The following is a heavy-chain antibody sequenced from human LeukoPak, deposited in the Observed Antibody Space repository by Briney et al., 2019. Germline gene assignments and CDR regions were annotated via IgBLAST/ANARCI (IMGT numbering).Heavy chain of an antibody. CDR3: ASEYYYDSSGASPDAFDI. V-gene: IGHV3-11*01. D-gene: IGHD3-22*01. Sequence: GGSLRLSCAASGFTFSDYYMSWIRQAPGKGLEWVSYISSSGSTIYYADSVKGRFTISRDNAKNSLYLQMNSLRAEDTAVYYCASEYYYDSSGASPDAFDIWGQGTMVTVSS. J-gene: IGHJ3*02. CDR2: ISSSGSTI. CDR1: GFTFSDYY.